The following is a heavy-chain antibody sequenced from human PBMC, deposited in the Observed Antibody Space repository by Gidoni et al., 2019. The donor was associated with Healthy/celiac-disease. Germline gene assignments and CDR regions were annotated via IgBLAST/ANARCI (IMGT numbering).Heavy chain of an antibody. V-gene: IGHV3-11*05. D-gene: IGHD3-9*01. CDR3: AREPYYDILTGSRYYYMDV. Sequence: QVQLVEYGGGLVKPGGSLRLSCAASGFPFSDYYMSWIRQAPGKGLGWVSYISSSSSYTNNADSVKGLFTISRDNAKNSLYLQMNSLRAEDTAVYYCAREPYYDILTGSRYYYMDVWGKGTTVTVSS. J-gene: IGHJ6*03. CDR1: GFPFSDYY. CDR2: ISSSSSYT.